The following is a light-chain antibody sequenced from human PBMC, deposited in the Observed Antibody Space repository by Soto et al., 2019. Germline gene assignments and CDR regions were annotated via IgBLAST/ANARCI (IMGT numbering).Light chain of an antibody. CDR3: CSYAGSYTLV. V-gene: IGLV2-11*01. Sequence: QSALTQPRSVSGSPGQSVTISCTGTSSDVGGYNYVSWYQQHPGKAPKLMIYDVNKRPSGVPDRLSGSKSGNTASLTISGLQAEDEADYYCCSYAGSYTLVFGGGTQLTVL. J-gene: IGLJ2*01. CDR1: SSDVGGYNY. CDR2: DVN.